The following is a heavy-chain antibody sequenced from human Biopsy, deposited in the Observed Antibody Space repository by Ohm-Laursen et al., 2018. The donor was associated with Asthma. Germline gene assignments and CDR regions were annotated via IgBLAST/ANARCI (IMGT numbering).Heavy chain of an antibody. D-gene: IGHD5-24*01. V-gene: IGHV4-30-2*01. CDR2: IYHSGST. CDR3: ARVKDGYNFDY. Sequence: TLSLTCSVSGGSISSGGYPWSWIRQPPGKGLEWIGYIYHSGSTYYNPSLKSRVTISVDRSKNQFSLKLSSVTAADTAVYYCARVKDGYNFDYWGQGTLVTVSS. CDR1: GGSISSGGYP. J-gene: IGHJ4*02.